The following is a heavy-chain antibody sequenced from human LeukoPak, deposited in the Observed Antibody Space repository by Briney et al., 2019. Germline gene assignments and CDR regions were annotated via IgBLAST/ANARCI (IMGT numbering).Heavy chain of an antibody. D-gene: IGHD6-13*01. CDR1: GYTFGSYS. CDR2: VNTYSGDT. J-gene: IGHJ4*02. V-gene: IGHV1-18*01. CDR3: ARGRAAADDFDL. Sequence: ASVKVSCKASGYTFGSYSINWVRQAPGQGLAWLGWVNTYSGDTKYSQKLQGRVTLTTDSSTGTAYMELTRLRSDDTAIYFCARGRAAADDFDLWGQGTPVTVSS.